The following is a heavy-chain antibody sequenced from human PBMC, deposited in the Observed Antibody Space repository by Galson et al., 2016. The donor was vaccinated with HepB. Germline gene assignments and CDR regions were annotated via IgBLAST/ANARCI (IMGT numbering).Heavy chain of an antibody. Sequence: SLRLSCAVSGLSFSSYAMNWVRQAPGKGLEWVSVISGTSASIFYGGSVKGRFTISRDNSKNTLYLQMNRLRAEDTAVYYCAKGGTPDDQTVNYAMDVWGQGTTVTVSS. CDR3: AKGGTPDDQTVNYAMDV. D-gene: IGHD2-15*01. CDR1: GLSFSSYA. V-gene: IGHV3-23*01. J-gene: IGHJ6*02. CDR2: ISGTSASI.